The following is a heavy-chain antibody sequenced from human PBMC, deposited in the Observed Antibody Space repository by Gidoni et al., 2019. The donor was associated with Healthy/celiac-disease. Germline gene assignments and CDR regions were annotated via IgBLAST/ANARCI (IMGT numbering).Heavy chain of an antibody. D-gene: IGHD3-16*01. Sequence: EVQLVQSGAEGKKPGESLQISCQGSGYSVTSYWIGWVRQMPGQGLEWMGIIYPGDSDTRYSPSFQGQVTSSADKSISTASLQWSSLKASAPAMSYCSRLAPTAGGLVYWGPGPLVPVSS. V-gene: IGHV5-51*01. CDR3: SRLAPTAGGLVY. J-gene: IGHJ4*02. CDR1: GYSVTSYW. CDR2: IYPGDSDT.